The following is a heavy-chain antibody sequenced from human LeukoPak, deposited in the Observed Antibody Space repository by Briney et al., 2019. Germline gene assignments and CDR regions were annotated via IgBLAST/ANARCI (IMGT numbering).Heavy chain of an antibody. CDR2: ISSSGSTI. Sequence: GGSLRLSCAASGFTFSDYYMSWIRQAPGKGLEWVSYISSSGSTIYYADSVKGRFTISRDNAKNSLYLQMNSLRAEDTALYYCAKGKNTGSYLSHVDYWGQGTLVTVSS. J-gene: IGHJ4*02. V-gene: IGHV3-11*01. D-gene: IGHD3-10*01. CDR1: GFTFSDYY. CDR3: AKGKNTGSYLSHVDY.